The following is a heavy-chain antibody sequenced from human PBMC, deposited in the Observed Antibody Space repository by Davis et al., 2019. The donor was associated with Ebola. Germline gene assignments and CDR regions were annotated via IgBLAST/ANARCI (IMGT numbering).Heavy chain of an antibody. J-gene: IGHJ4*02. D-gene: IGHD3-22*01. CDR1: GFTFNYYW. V-gene: IGHV3-23*01. CDR3: TKGDRDYSSSPFDY. Sequence: GESLKISCTASGFTFNYYWMSWVRQPPGKGLEWISSISSSGTVTYYADSVKGRFTISRDSSKNTLDLQMNSLRAEDTALYSCTKGDRDYSSSPFDYWGQGTLVTVSS. CDR2: ISSSGTVT.